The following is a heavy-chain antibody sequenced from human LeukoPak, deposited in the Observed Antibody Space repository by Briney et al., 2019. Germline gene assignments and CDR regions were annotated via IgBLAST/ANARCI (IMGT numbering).Heavy chain of an antibody. CDR3: ARDFEMTTMGYFDH. J-gene: IGHJ2*01. V-gene: IGHV4-59*01. Sequence: SSESLSLTCTASGGSISTYYWSWIRQPPGKGLEWIGYIYCSGRTNHNASVKSRVTISVDTSKNQLSLKLSSVTAADTAVYYCARDFEMTTMGYFDHWGRGTLVSVSA. CDR2: IYCSGRT. D-gene: IGHD5-24*01. CDR1: GGSISTYY.